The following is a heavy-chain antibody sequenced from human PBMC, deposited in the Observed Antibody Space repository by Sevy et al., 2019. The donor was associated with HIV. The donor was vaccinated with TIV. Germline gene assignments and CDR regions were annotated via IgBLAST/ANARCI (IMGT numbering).Heavy chain of an antibody. CDR3: AREVALFSSGWYEYFDY. Sequence: GGSLRLSCAASVFTFSSHAMHWVRQAPGKGLEWVAVISYDGSNKYHADSVKGRFTISRDNSKNTLYLQMNTLSVEDTAVYYCAREVALFSSGWYEYFDYWGQGTLVTVSS. CDR1: VFTFSSHA. J-gene: IGHJ4*02. D-gene: IGHD6-19*01. V-gene: IGHV3-30-3*01. CDR2: ISYDGSNK.